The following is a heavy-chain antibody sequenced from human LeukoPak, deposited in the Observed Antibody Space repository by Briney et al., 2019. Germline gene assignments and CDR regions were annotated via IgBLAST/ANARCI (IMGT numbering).Heavy chain of an antibody. J-gene: IGHJ4*02. CDR2: IYSGGST. CDR3: ARDLGGYCSSTSCPGDY. D-gene: IGHD2-2*01. V-gene: IGHV3-53*01. CDR1: GFTASSNY. Sequence: GGSLRLSCAASGFTASSNYMSWVRQAPGKGLEWVSVIYSGGSTYYADSVKGRFTISRDNSKNTLYLQMNSLRAEDTAVYYCARDLGGYCSSTSCPGDYWGQGTLVTVSS.